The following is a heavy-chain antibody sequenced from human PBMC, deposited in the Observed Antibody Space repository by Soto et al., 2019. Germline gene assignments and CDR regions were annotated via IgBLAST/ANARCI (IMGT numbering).Heavy chain of an antibody. CDR3: VVSRGSWAFHY. Sequence: GASVKVSCKASGYTFTSYDMHWVRQAPGQRLEWMGRINVINGNAYYSQRFQGRATFTRDTSASTGYMELSSLISGDTAVYYCVVSRGSWAFHYCGQGTVLTVYS. CDR1: GYTFTSYD. D-gene: IGHD6-19*01. CDR2: INVINGNA. J-gene: IGHJ4*02. V-gene: IGHV1-3*01.